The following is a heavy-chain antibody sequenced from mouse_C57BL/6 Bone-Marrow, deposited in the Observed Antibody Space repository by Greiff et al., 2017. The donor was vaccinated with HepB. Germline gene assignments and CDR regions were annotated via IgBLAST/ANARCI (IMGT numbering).Heavy chain of an antibody. CDR1: GYAFTNYL. V-gene: IGHV1-54*01. CDR2: INPGSGGT. Sequence: QVQLQQSGAELVRPGTSVKVSCKASGYAFTNYLIEWVKQRPGQGLEWIGVINPGSGGTNYNEKFKGKATLTADKSSSTAYMQLSSLTSEDSAVYFCARRRERYYARDYWGQGTSVTVSS. J-gene: IGHJ4*01. CDR3: ARRRERYYARDY.